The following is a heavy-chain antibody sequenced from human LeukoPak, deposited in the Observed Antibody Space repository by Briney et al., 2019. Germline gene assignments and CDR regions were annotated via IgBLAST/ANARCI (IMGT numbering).Heavy chain of an antibody. CDR1: GGSFSGYY. D-gene: IGHD1-26*01. CDR2: INHSGST. V-gene: IGHV4-34*01. CDR3: ARGLVGIVGRYYFDY. J-gene: IGHJ4*02. Sequence: PETLSLTCAVYGGSFSGYYWSWIRQPPGKGLEWIGEINHSGSTNYNPSLKSRVTISVDTSKNQFSLKLSSVTAADTAVYYCARGLVGIVGRYYFDYWGQGTLVTVSS.